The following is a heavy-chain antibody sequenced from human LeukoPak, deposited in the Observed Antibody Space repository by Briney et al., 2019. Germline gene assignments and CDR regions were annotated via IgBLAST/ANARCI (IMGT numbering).Heavy chain of an antibody. CDR1: GGSISSYY. J-gene: IGHJ4*02. D-gene: IGHD5-24*01. Sequence: PSETLSLICTVSGGSISSYYWSWTRQPPGKGLEWIGYIYYSGSTKHNPSLKTRVTISVDTSKNQFSLKLSSVTAADTAVYYCARSRRDGYKYYFDCWGQGTLVTVS. CDR3: ARSRRDGYKYYFDC. CDR2: IYYSGST. V-gene: IGHV4-59*08.